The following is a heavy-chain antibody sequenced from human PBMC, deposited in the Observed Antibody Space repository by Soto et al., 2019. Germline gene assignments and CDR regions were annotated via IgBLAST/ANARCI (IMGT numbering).Heavy chain of an antibody. CDR1: GGSISSYY. Sequence: PSETLSLTCTVSGGSISSYYWSWIRQPPGKGLEWIGYIYYSGSTNYNPSLKSRVTISVDTSKNQFSLKLSSVTAADTAVYYCARQPTIFDNWFDPWRQGTLVTVSS. J-gene: IGHJ5*02. D-gene: IGHD3-9*01. CDR3: ARQPTIFDNWFDP. CDR2: IYYSGST. V-gene: IGHV4-59*08.